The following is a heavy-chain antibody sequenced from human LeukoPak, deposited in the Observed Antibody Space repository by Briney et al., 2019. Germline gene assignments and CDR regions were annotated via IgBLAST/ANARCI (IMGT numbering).Heavy chain of an antibody. CDR3: AISTVSYFDY. CDR1: GYSISSGYY. Sequence: SETLSLTCTVSGYSISSGYYWGWIRQPPGKELEWIGSIYHSGSTYYNPSLKSRVTISVDTSKNQFSLKLSSVTAADTAVYYCAISTVSYFDYWGQGTLVTVSS. V-gene: IGHV4-38-2*02. J-gene: IGHJ4*02. CDR2: IYHSGST. D-gene: IGHD4-17*01.